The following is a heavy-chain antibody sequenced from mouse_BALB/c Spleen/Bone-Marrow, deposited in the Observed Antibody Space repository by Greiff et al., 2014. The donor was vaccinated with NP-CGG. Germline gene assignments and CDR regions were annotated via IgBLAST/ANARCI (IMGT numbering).Heavy chain of an antibody. J-gene: IGHJ4*01. CDR1: GFNFRDSY. CDR3: ARHLGYAMDY. CDR2: ITKGDGST. D-gene: IGHD4-1*01. V-gene: IGHV5-12*02. Sequence: DVMLEESGGDLVKPGASVKFSCTTSGFNFRDSYMHWVRQTPEKSLEWVAYITKGDGSTYYPVIVKGRFTISRDNTTNTLYLQMSSLKSDDTAMYYCARHLGYAMDYWGQGTLVTVSS.